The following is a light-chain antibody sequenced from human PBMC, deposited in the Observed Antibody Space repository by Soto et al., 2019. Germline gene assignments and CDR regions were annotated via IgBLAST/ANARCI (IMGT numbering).Light chain of an antibody. V-gene: IGKV1-5*03. Sequence: DIQMTQSPSTLSASVGDRVTITCRASQSISSWLAWYQQKPGKAPKLLIYKASSLESGVPSRFSGSGSGTEFTLTISSLQPDDFANYYCQQYNSYSWTFGQGPKVEIK. CDR1: QSISSW. CDR2: KAS. CDR3: QQYNSYSWT. J-gene: IGKJ1*01.